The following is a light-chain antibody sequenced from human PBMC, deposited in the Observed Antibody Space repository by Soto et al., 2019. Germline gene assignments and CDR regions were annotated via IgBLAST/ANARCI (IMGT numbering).Light chain of an antibody. J-gene: IGKJ1*01. Sequence: DIKMTQSPSTLSASVGDRVTITCRASQSISTWLAWYQQKPGKAPKLLIYKASSLQSEVPSRFSGSGSGTEFTLTISSLQPDDFATYYCQQYNTYSRTFGKGINIEIK. CDR2: KAS. CDR1: QSISTW. CDR3: QQYNTYSRT. V-gene: IGKV1-5*03.